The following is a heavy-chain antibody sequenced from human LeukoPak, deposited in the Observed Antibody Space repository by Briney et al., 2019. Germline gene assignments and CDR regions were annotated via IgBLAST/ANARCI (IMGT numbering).Heavy chain of an antibody. J-gene: IGHJ4*02. CDR3: ARDRLVTKDFDY. Sequence: GASVKVSCKASGGTFSSYAISWVRQAPGQGLEWMGWISAYNGNTNYAQKLQGRVTMTTDTSTSTAYMELRSLRSDDTAVYYCARDRLVTKDFDYWGQGTLVTVSS. CDR2: ISAYNGNT. V-gene: IGHV1-18*01. CDR1: GGTFSSYA. D-gene: IGHD2-21*02.